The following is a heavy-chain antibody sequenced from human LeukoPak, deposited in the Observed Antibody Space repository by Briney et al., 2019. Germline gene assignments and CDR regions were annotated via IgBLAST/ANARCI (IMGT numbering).Heavy chain of an antibody. CDR3: ARHPLPYFFFDY. Sequence: SETLSLTCTVSGGSISSSSYYWGWIRQPPGKGLEWIGSIYYSGSTYYNPSLKSRVTISVDTSKNQFSLKLSSVTAADTAVYYCARHPLPYFFFDYWGQGTLVTVSS. D-gene: IGHD1-26*01. V-gene: IGHV4-39*01. CDR2: IYYSGST. J-gene: IGHJ4*02. CDR1: GGSISSSSYY.